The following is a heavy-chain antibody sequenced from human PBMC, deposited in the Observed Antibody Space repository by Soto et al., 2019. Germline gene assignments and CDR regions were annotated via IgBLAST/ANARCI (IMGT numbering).Heavy chain of an antibody. J-gene: IGHJ5*01. CDR3: ARGQRYSGSLHWFDP. CDR1: GGSIRDYY. V-gene: IGHV4-4*07. CDR2: IYDTGSV. Sequence: SETLSLTCTVSGGSIRDYYWSWIRQPAGKGLEWIGRIYDTGSVNYNPSLKSRVTISVDIPQNQLSLILSPVIAADTAVYYCARGQRYSGSLHWFDPWGQGALVTVSS. D-gene: IGHD5-12*01.